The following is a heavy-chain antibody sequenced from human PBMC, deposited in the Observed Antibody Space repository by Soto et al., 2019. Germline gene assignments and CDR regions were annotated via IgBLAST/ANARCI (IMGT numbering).Heavy chain of an antibody. V-gene: IGHV3-30-3*01. Sequence: HPGGSLRLSCAASGFTFSSYAMHWVRQAPGKGLEWVAVISYDGSNKYYADSVKGRFTISRDNSKNTLYLQMNSLRAEDTAVYYCARDRSLFYGMDVWGQGTTGTVSS. D-gene: IGHD3-3*01. CDR1: GFTFSSYA. J-gene: IGHJ6*02. CDR3: ARDRSLFYGMDV. CDR2: ISYDGSNK.